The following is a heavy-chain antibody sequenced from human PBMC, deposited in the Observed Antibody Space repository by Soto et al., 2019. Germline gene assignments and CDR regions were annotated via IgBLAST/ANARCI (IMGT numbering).Heavy chain of an antibody. J-gene: IGHJ6*02. CDR2: LIPIFGTA. CDR1: GGTFSSYA. Sequence: QVQLVQSGAEVKKPGSSVKVSCKASGGTFSSYAISWVRQAPGQGLEWMGGLIPIFGTANYAQKFQGRVTITADESTSTAYMELSSLRSEDTAVYYCARESGGIYHYYYYYYGMDVWGQGTTVTVSS. D-gene: IGHD2-2*01. CDR3: ARESGGIYHYYYYYYGMDV. V-gene: IGHV1-69*01.